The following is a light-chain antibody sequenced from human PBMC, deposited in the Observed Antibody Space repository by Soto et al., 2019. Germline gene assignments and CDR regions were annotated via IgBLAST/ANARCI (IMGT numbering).Light chain of an antibody. J-gene: IGKJ1*01. CDR1: QSVSSN. V-gene: IGKV3-15*01. CDR3: QHYTNWPPWP. Sequence: EIVMTQSPATLSVSPGERVTLSCRASQSVSSNLAWYQQKPGQAPRLLIYGASTRATGIPARFSGSGSGTEFTLTISSLQSEDFAVYYCQHYTNWPPWPFGQGTKVEIK. CDR2: GAS.